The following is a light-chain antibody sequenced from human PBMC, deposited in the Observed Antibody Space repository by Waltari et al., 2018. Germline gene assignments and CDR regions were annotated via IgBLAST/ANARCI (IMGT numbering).Light chain of an antibody. J-gene: IGLJ2*01. Sequence: QSALTQPASVSGSPGPSITISCTGTSSDVGSYNLVSWYQQHPGKAPTLMIYEVSARPSGVSNRFSGSKSGNTASLTISGLQAEDEADYYCCSYAGSSTLVFGGGTKLTVL. CDR2: EVS. CDR1: SSDVGSYNL. CDR3: CSYAGSSTLV. V-gene: IGLV2-23*02.